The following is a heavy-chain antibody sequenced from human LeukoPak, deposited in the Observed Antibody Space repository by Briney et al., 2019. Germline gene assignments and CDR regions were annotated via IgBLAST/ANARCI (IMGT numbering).Heavy chain of an antibody. J-gene: IGHJ4*02. D-gene: IGHD4-17*01. CDR2: ISADNGKT. V-gene: IGHV1-18*01. Sequence: GASVKVSCKASGYTFSNYGITWVRQAPGQGLEWMGWISADNGKTNYAQKFQGRVTMTTDTSTNTAYMELRSLISDDTAVYFCARDGPDYGDYINFDYSGQGTLVTVSS. CDR3: ARDGPDYGDYINFDY. CDR1: GYTFSNYG.